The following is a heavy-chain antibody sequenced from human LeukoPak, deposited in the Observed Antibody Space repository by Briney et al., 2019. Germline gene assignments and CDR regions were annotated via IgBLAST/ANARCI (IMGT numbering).Heavy chain of an antibody. CDR1: GFTFSSYG. D-gene: IGHD6-13*01. J-gene: IGHJ6*02. CDR3: AKDRDPNSSSWYYYYYGMDV. Sequence: GGSLRLSCAASGFTFSSYGMHWVRQAPGKGLEWVAVISYDGSNKYYADSVKGRFTISRDNSKNTLYLQMNSLRAEDTAVYYCAKDRDPNSSSWYYYYYGMDVWGQGTTVTVSS. V-gene: IGHV3-30*18. CDR2: ISYDGSNK.